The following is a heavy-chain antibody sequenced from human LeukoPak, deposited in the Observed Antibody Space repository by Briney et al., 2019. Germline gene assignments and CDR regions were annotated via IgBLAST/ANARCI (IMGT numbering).Heavy chain of an antibody. CDR3: ARDRGYGGNSDLNY. CDR2: IIPIFGTA. CDR1: GGTFSSYA. Sequence: SVKVSCKASGGTFSSYAISWVRQAPGQGLEWMGGIIPIFGTANYAQKFQGRVTITADESTSTAYMELSSLRSEDTAVYYCARDRGYGGNSDLNYWGQGTLVTASS. J-gene: IGHJ4*02. D-gene: IGHD4-23*01. V-gene: IGHV1-69*13.